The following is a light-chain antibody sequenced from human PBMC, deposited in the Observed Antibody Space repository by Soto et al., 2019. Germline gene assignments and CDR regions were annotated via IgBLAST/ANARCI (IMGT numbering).Light chain of an antibody. CDR1: QGISNTY. CDR2: GAS. J-gene: IGKJ1*01. CDR3: QQFGGSSRT. V-gene: IGKV3-20*01. Sequence: EIVLTQSPDTLSLSPWERATLSCRASQGISNTYLAWYQQKPGQAPRLLIYGASFRATGIPDRFTGSGSGTDFTLTITRLEPEDFAVYYCQQFGGSSRTFGQGTKVDIK.